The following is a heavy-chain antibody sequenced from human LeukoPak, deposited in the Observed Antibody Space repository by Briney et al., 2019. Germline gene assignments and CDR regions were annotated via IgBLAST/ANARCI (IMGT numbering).Heavy chain of an antibody. CDR2: ISSSGITM. V-gene: IGHV3-48*03. J-gene: IGHJ4*02. D-gene: IGHD1-26*01. Sequence: QPGGSLRLSCAASRFTFRSYDMNWVRQAPGKGLEWVSYISSSGITMYYADSVKGRFTISRDNSKNSLYLQMNSLRAEDTAIYYCVRDMGSYSGSYYDSWGQGTLVTVSS. CDR3: VRDMGSYSGSYYDS. CDR1: RFTFRSYD.